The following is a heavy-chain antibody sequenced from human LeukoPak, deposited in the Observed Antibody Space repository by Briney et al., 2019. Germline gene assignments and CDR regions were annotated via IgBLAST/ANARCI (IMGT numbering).Heavy chain of an antibody. J-gene: IGHJ3*02. CDR1: GFTFSSYW. CDR3: ARVTKQDAFDI. D-gene: IGHD3-3*01. CDR2: IKQDGSEK. V-gene: IGHV3-7*01. Sequence: PGGSLRLSCAASGFTFSSYWMSWVRQAPGKGLEGVANIKQDGSEKYYVDSVKGRFTISRDNAKNSLYLQMNSLRAEDTAVYYCARVTKQDAFDIWGQGTMVTVSS.